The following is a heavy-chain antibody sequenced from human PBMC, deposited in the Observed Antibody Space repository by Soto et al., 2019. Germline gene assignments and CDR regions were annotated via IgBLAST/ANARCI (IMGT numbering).Heavy chain of an antibody. V-gene: IGHV4-59*01. CDR1: GGSISSYY. CDR3: ARDGAVADFDY. Sequence: SETLSLTCTVSGGSISSYYWSWIRQPPGKGLEWIGYIYYSGSTNYNPSLKSRVTISVDTSKNQFSLKLSSVTAADTAVYYCARDGAVADFDYWGQGTLVTVSS. CDR2: IYYSGST. D-gene: IGHD6-19*01. J-gene: IGHJ4*02.